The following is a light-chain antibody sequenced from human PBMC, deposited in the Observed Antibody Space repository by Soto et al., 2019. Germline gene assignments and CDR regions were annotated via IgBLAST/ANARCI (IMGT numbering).Light chain of an antibody. CDR1: QSFRGL. Sequence: EVVLTQSPVALALSRGGTATLSCRLSQSFRGLLAWYQQKPGQAPRPLIYDAYTRATGIPPRFSGSGAGTDFTLTISSLEPEDSAVYYCQQRHMWPLTFGQGTRLEIK. CDR2: DAY. V-gene: IGKV3-11*01. CDR3: QQRHMWPLT. J-gene: IGKJ5*01.